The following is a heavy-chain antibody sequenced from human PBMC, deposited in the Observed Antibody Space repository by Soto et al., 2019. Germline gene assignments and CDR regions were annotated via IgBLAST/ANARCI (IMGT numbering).Heavy chain of an antibody. D-gene: IGHD1-26*01. J-gene: IGHJ4*02. CDR2: ISGSAAGT. CDR1: GFAFGGFT. CDR3: TRGGVGATGSCGL. V-gene: IGHV3-23*01. Sequence: VQVLESGGGLVQPGGSLRLSCSVSGFAFGGFTMTWVRQAPGKGLEWVSSISGSAAGTYYADSVQGRFTISRDNSKSTLYLQMNGLRVEDTAEYYCTRGGVGATGSCGLWGEGVLVAGSS.